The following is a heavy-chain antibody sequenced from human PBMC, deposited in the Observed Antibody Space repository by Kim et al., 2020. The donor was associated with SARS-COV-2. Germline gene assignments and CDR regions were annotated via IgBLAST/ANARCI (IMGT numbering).Heavy chain of an antibody. CDR1: GYTFTSYG. Sequence: ASVKVSCKASGYTFTSYGISWVRQAPGQGLEWMGWISAYNGNTNYAQKLQGRVTMTTDTSTSTAYMELRSLRSDDTAVYYCARYSSSWYGGNYYGMDVWGQGTTVTVSS. D-gene: IGHD6-13*01. J-gene: IGHJ6*02. V-gene: IGHV1-18*01. CDR3: ARYSSSWYGGNYYGMDV. CDR2: ISAYNGNT.